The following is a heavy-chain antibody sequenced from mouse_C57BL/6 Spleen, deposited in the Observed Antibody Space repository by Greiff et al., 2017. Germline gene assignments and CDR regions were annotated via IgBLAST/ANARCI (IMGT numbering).Heavy chain of an antibody. J-gene: IGHJ3*01. CDR3: TTSGITTDAY. D-gene: IGHD2-4*01. Sequence: EVQLQQSGAELVRPGASVKLSCTASGFNIKDDYMHWVKQRPEQGLEWIGWIDPENGDTEYASKFQGKATITADTSSNTAYLQLSSLTSEDTAVYYCTTSGITTDAYWGQGTLVTVSA. CDR2: IDPENGDT. CDR1: GFNIKDDY. V-gene: IGHV14-4*01.